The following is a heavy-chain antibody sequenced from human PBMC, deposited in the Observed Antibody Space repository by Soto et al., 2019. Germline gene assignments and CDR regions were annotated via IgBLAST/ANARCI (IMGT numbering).Heavy chain of an antibody. V-gene: IGHV1-46*01. D-gene: IGHD1-26*01. Sequence: ASVQVSCKASGYTFSSYYMHWVRQAPGQGLEWMGVINPSGDSTSYAQKFQGRVTITRDTSTSTLFMELSSLRSEDTAVYFCAREWEFVDWGQGDLVTVSS. CDR2: INPSGDST. CDR3: AREWEFVD. J-gene: IGHJ4*02. CDR1: GYTFSSYY.